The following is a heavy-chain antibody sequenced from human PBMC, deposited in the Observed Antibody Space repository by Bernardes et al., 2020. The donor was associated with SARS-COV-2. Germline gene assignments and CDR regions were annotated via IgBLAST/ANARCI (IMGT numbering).Heavy chain of an antibody. D-gene: IGHD2-2*01. CDR1: GYTFTGYY. J-gene: IGHJ2*01. Sequence: ASVKVSCKASGYTFTGYYMHWVRQAPGQGLEWMGWINPNSGGTNYAQKFQGRVTMTRDTSISTAYMELSRLRSDDTAVYYCVRVPAARKGDWYFDLWGRGNLVTVSS. CDR3: VRVPAARKGDWYFDL. CDR2: INPNSGGT. V-gene: IGHV1-2*02.